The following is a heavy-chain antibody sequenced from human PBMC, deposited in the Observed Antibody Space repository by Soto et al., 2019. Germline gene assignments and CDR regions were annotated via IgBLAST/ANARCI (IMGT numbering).Heavy chain of an antibody. V-gene: IGHV1-2*04. CDR3: ARDYQQDPGGPIFAFDL. Sequence: AALKVSCNASGDTFTGYYMHWVRQAPGQGLEWMGWINPNSGGTNYAQKFQGWVTMTRDTSISTAYMELSRLRSDDTAVYYCARDYQQDPGGPIFAFDLSGQGKMFTVS. J-gene: IGHJ3*01. CDR1: GDTFTGYY. D-gene: IGHD2-21*01. CDR2: INPNSGGT.